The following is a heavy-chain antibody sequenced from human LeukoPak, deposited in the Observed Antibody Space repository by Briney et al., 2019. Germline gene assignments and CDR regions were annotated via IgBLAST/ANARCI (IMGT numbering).Heavy chain of an antibody. CDR2: ITTGDGNT. D-gene: IGHD7-27*01. CDR3: AKDGGLWVSAHWGDS. V-gene: IGHV3-23*01. J-gene: IGHJ4*02. Sequence: GGSLRLSCTASGFTFSSCTMTWVRQAPGKGLKWVSTITTGDGNTYYADSVKGRFTVSRDDSKNTLYLQMNSLRAEDTAVYYCAKDGGLWVSAHWGDSWGRGTLVTVSS. CDR1: GFTFSSCT.